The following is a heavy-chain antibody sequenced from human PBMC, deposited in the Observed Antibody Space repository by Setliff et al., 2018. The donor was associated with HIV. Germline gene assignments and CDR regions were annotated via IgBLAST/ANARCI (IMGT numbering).Heavy chain of an antibody. CDR3: ARHAGLLWFGELWRGGEYYFDS. J-gene: IGHJ4*02. D-gene: IGHD3-10*01. CDR1: GGSFSDNY. V-gene: IGHV4-34*01. Sequence: PSETLSLTCAVYGGSFSDNYWSWIRQSPGKGLEWIGEINHSGRTKYSPSLRSRVSISVDTSKTQFPLKLSSVTVADTAVYHCARHAGLLWFGELWRGGEYYFDSWGQGTLVTVSS. CDR2: INHSGRT.